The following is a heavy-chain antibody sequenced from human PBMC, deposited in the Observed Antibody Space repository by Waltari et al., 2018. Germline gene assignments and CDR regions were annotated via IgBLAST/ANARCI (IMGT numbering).Heavy chain of an antibody. D-gene: IGHD1-26*01. CDR3: AKVPWDWDDY. J-gene: IGHJ4*02. CDR2: IVHDGSNK. CDR1: GVRFRSYG. V-gene: IGHV3-30*02. Sequence: QVQLVESGGGVVQPGGSLRLSCPASGVRFRSYGMHWVRQAPGKGLDWVAFIVHDGSNKYYADSVKGRFTISRDNSKNTLFLHMNNLRSEDTAVYYCAKVPWDWDDYWGQGTLVTVSS.